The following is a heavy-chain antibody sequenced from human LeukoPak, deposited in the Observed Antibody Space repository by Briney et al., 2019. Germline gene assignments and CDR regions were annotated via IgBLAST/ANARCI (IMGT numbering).Heavy chain of an antibody. V-gene: IGHV1-69*06. CDR3: ARDYGDFDY. D-gene: IGHD4-17*01. J-gene: IGHJ4*02. CDR2: IIPIFGTA. Sequence: SVKVSCKASGYTFTGYYMHWVRQAPGQGLEWMGGIIPIFGTANYAQKFQGRVTITADKSTSTAYMELSSLRSDDTAVYYCARDYGDFDYWGQGTLVTVSS. CDR1: GYTFTGYY.